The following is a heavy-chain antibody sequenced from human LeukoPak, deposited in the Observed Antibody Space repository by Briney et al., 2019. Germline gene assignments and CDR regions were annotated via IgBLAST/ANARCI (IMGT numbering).Heavy chain of an antibody. CDR2: ISVNNGNT. CDR1: GYTFTSYG. D-gene: IGHD2-8*01. V-gene: IGHV1-18*01. Sequence: ASVKVSCKASGYTFTSYGITWVRQAPGQGLEWMGWISVNNGNTNYAQNLQGRVTISTDTSTNTAYMMLRSLRSDDTAVYYCARQGMIYATFYYDYAMDVWGQGTTVTVSS. J-gene: IGHJ6*02. CDR3: ARQGMIYATFYYDYAMDV.